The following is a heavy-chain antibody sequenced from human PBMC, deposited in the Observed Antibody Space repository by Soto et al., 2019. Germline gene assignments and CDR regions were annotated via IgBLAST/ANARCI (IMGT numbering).Heavy chain of an antibody. CDR2: IWYDGSNK. J-gene: IGHJ6*03. V-gene: IGHV3-33*01. CDR1: GFTFSSYG. Sequence: QVQLVESGGGVVQPGRSLRLSCAASGFTFSSYGMHWVRQAPGKGLEWVAVIWYDGSNKYYADSVKGRFTISRDNSKNTLYRQMNSLRAADTAVYYWARGRTQYYYYMDGWGKGTTVTVSS. CDR3: ARGRTQYYYYMDG.